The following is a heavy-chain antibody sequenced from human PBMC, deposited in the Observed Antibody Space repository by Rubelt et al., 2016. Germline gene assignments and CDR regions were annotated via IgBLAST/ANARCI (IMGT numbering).Heavy chain of an antibody. Sequence: QGLEWMGWISAYNGNTNYAQKLQGRVTMTTDTSTSTAYMGLRSLRSDDTAVYYCARGDSSGWSQKNWFDPWGQGTLVTVSS. D-gene: IGHD6-19*01. CDR3: ARGDSSGWSQKNWFDP. V-gene: IGHV1-18*01. J-gene: IGHJ5*02. CDR2: ISAYNGNT.